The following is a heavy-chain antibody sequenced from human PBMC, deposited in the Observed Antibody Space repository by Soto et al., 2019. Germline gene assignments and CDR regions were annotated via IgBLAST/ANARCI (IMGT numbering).Heavy chain of an antibody. CDR1: GGSFSGYY. CDR2: INHSGST. V-gene: IGHV4-34*01. CDR3: ARDIRFLAPEFDY. Sequence: SETLSLTCAVYGGSFSGYYWSWIRQPPGKGLEWIGEINHSGSTNYNPSLKSRVTISVDTSKNQFSLKLSSVTAADTAVYYCARDIRFLAPEFDYWGQGTLVTVSS. D-gene: IGHD3-3*01. J-gene: IGHJ4*02.